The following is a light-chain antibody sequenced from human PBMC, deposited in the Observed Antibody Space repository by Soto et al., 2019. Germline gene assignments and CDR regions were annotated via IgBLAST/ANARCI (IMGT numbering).Light chain of an antibody. CDR2: GAS. Sequence: DIQLTQSPSFLSASVGDRVTVSCRASQDINTYLAWFQQKPGKVPQLLIFGASSLQSGVPSRFSGSGSRTDFTLTINSLQPEDFATYCCQQTSAAPFTFGPGTKVDIK. CDR3: QQTSAAPFT. V-gene: IGKV1-39*01. CDR1: QDINTY. J-gene: IGKJ3*01.